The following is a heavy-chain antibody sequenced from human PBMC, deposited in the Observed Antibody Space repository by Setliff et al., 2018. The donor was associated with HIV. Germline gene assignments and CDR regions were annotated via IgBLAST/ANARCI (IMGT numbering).Heavy chain of an antibody. CDR2: INPNSGGT. CDR1: GYTFTGYY. Sequence: ASVKVSCKASGYTFTGYYMHWVRQAPGQELGWMGRINPNSGGTNYAQKFQGRVTMTRDTSISTAYTELSSLRSEDTATYYCARGMDYYDTSGYYQYYFDYWGQGTLVT. D-gene: IGHD3-22*01. J-gene: IGHJ4*02. V-gene: IGHV1-2*06. CDR3: ARGMDYYDTSGYYQYYFDY.